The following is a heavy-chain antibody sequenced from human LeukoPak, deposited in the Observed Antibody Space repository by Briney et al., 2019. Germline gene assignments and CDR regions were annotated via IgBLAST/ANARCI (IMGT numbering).Heavy chain of an antibody. J-gene: IGHJ6*03. D-gene: IGHD5-18*01. V-gene: IGHV1-69*06. CDR3: ARGYSYLYYYYYMDV. Sequence: SVKVSCKASGGTFSSYAISWVRQAPGQGLEWMGGIIPIFGTTNYAQKFQGRVTITADKSTTTAYMQLSSLRSDDTAVYYCARGYSYLYYYYYMDVWGKGTTVTISS. CDR2: IIPIFGTT. CDR1: GGTFSSYA.